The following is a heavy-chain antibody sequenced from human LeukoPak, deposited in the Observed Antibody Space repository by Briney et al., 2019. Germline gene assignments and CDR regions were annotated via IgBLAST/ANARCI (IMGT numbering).Heavy chain of an antibody. Sequence: SETLSLTCTVSGGSISSYYWSWIRQPAGKGLEWIGRIYTSGSTNYNPSLKSRVTMSVDTSKNQFSLKLSSVTAADTAVYYCARVGYDSSGYYLYFDYWGQGTLVTVSS. CDR3: ARVGYDSSGYYLYFDY. CDR1: GGSISSYY. CDR2: IYTSGST. V-gene: IGHV4-4*07. J-gene: IGHJ4*02. D-gene: IGHD3-22*01.